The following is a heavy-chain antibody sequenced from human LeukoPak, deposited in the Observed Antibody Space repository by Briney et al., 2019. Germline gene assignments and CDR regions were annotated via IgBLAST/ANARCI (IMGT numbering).Heavy chain of an antibody. CDR3: ARDYYDSSGYRRPGYGMDV. CDR1: GGSISSSSYY. V-gene: IGHV4-39*07. Sequence: KPSETLSLTCTVSGGSISSSSYYWGWIRQPPGKGLEWIGSIYYSGSTYYNPSLKSRVTISVDTSKNQFSLKLSSVTAADTAVYYCARDYYDSSGYRRPGYGMDVWGQGTTVTVSS. D-gene: IGHD3-22*01. J-gene: IGHJ6*02. CDR2: IYYSGST.